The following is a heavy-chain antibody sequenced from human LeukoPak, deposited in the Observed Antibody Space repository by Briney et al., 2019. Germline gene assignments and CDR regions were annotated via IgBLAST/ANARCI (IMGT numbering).Heavy chain of an antibody. CDR3: ARHEPDIAATQWFDP. J-gene: IGHJ5*02. CDR1: GGSISSSSYY. D-gene: IGHD2-15*01. Sequence: SETLSLTCTVSGGSISSSSYYWGWIRQPPGKGLEWIGSIYYSGSTYYNPSLKSRVTISVDTSKSQFSLKLSSVTAADTAVYYCARHEPDIAATQWFDPWGQGTLVTVSS. V-gene: IGHV4-39*01. CDR2: IYYSGST.